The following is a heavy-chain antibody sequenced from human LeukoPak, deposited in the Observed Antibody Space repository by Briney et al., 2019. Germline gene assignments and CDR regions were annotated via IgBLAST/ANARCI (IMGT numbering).Heavy chain of an antibody. Sequence: GASVKVSCKASGYTFTSYYMHWVRQAPGQGLEWMGIINPSGGSTSYAQKFQGRVTMTKDTSTSTVYMELSSLRSEDTAVYYCARGTIHYYDSSGYSLYYFDYWGQGTLVTVSS. CDR3: ARGTIHYYDSSGYSLYYFDY. CDR2: INPSGGST. D-gene: IGHD3-22*01. V-gene: IGHV1-46*01. J-gene: IGHJ4*02. CDR1: GYTFTSYY.